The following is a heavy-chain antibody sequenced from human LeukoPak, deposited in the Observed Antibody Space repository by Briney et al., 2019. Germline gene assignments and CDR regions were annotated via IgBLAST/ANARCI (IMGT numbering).Heavy chain of an antibody. CDR3: ARDDSNSPRNAYDI. V-gene: IGHV1-2*02. CDR1: GYTFTGYY. Sequence: ASVKVSCKASGYTFTGYYIHWVRLAPGQGLEWMGWINPNGGGTNYAQKFQGRVTMTRDTSISTAYMELSRLRSDDTAVYYCARDDSNSPRNAYDIWGQGTMVTVSS. CDR2: INPNGGGT. D-gene: IGHD6-6*01. J-gene: IGHJ3*02.